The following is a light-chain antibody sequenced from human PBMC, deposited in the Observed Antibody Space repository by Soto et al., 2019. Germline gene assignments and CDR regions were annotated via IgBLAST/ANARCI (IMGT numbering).Light chain of an antibody. J-gene: IGKJ5*01. CDR1: XXIXXA. V-gene: IGKV1-13*02. CDR2: DAS. CDR3: QQFNSYPIT. Sequence: AIQXTXSPXSXSASXGXXXTXTCXAXXXIXXALAWFHQKPGKAPKLLIYDASSLESGVPSRFSGSGSGTDFTLTISSLQPEDFATYYCQQFNSYPITFGQGTRLEIK.